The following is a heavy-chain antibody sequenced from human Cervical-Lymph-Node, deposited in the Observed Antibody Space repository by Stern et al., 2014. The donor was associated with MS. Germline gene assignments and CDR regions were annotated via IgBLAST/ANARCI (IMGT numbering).Heavy chain of an antibody. CDR2: IYYSGST. V-gene: IGHV4-31*01. J-gene: IGHJ4*02. D-gene: IGHD4-17*01. CDR1: GGSISSGGYY. CDR3: ARDTVTHEPGYFDY. Sequence: QLQLQESGPGLVKPSQTLSLTCTVSGGSISSGGYYWSWIRQHPGKGLEWIGYIYYSGSTYYNPSLKSPVTISVDTSNNQFSLKLSSVTAADTAVYYCARDTVTHEPGYFDYWGQGTLVTVSS.